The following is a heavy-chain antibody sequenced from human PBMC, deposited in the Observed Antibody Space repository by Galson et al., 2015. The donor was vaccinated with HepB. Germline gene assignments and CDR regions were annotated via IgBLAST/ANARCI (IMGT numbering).Heavy chain of an antibody. D-gene: IGHD1-26*01. J-gene: IGHJ4*02. V-gene: IGHV3-11*01. CDR1: GFTFSDYY. CDR3: ARDWYDSENYGPDY. Sequence: SLRLSCAASGFTFSDYYMSWLRQAPGKGLEWVSYISSSNVNRMYYADSVKGRFTISRDNAKNSLYLQMNSLRVEDTALYYCARDWYDSENYGPDYWGQGTLVTVSS. CDR2: ISSSNVNRM.